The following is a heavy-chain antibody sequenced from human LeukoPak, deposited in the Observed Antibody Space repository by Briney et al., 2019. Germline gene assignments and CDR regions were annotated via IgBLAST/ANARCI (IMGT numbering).Heavy chain of an antibody. CDR3: AKEYYYDPIALFDY. Sequence: GGSLRLSCAAAGFTFSDYWMSWVRQAPGKELEWVANIKQDGSEKYYVDSVKGRFTISRDNSKNTLYLQMNSLRAEDTAVYYCAKEYYYDPIALFDYWGQGTLVTVSS. J-gene: IGHJ4*02. CDR2: IKQDGSEK. D-gene: IGHD3-22*01. V-gene: IGHV3-7*03. CDR1: GFTFSDYW.